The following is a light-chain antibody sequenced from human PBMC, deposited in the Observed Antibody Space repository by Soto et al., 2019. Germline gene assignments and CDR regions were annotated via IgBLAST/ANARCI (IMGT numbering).Light chain of an antibody. CDR2: DNN. Sequence: QSFLTQPPSVSAAPGQMVTISRAGSRSNIGNNYVSWYQQLSGTAPKLLIYDNNKRPSGIPDRFSGSKSGTSATLGITGLQTGDEADYYCGTWDSSLSGYVLGTGTKVTVL. CDR1: RSNIGNNY. V-gene: IGLV1-51*01. J-gene: IGLJ1*01. CDR3: GTWDSSLSGYV.